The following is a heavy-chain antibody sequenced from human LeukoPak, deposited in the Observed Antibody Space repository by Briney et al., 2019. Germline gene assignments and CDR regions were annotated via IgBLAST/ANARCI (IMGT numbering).Heavy chain of an antibody. CDR3: AKGDKPVIAMVKFDY. V-gene: IGHV3-48*01. CDR1: GFTFSRYP. J-gene: IGHJ4*02. CDR2: ISSSSRTI. D-gene: IGHD5-18*01. Sequence: GGSLRLSCASSGFTFSRYPMNWVRQAPGKGLEWVSYISSSSRTIYYADSVKGRFTISRDKAKNSLYMQLNSLRAGDTAVYYCAKGDKPVIAMVKFDYWGQGTLVTVSS.